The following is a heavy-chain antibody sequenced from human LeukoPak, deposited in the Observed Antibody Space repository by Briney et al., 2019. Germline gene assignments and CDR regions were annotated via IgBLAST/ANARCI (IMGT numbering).Heavy chain of an antibody. D-gene: IGHD3-10*01. Sequence: GGSLRLSCAASGFTFSSYAMSWVRQAPGKGLEWVSAMSGSGGSTYYADSVKGRFTISRDNAKNSLYLQMNSLRAEDTAVYYCAREILWFGEFSYYFDYWGQGTLVTVSS. J-gene: IGHJ4*02. CDR3: AREILWFGEFSYYFDY. CDR1: GFTFSSYA. V-gene: IGHV3-23*01. CDR2: MSGSGGST.